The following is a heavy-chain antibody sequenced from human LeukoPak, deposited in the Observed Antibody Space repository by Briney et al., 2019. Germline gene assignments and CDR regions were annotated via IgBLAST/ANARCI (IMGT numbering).Heavy chain of an antibody. CDR1: GFTFSKYA. D-gene: IGHD3-22*01. V-gene: IGHV3-64*05. CDR2: ISSTGGTT. J-gene: IGHJ6*02. Sequence: GGSLRLSCSASGFTFSKYAMHWVRQAPGKGLEYVSAISSTGGTTYYADSVKGRFTISRDNSKNTLYVQMSSLRAEDTAVYYCVKGRSSGHCYYGMDVWGQGAMVTVSS. CDR3: VKGRSSGHCYYGMDV.